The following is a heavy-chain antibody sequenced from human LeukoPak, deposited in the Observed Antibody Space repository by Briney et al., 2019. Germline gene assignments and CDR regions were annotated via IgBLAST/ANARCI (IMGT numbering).Heavy chain of an antibody. CDR2: INPNSGGT. D-gene: IGHD6-13*01. Sequence: ASVKVSCKASGYTFTGYYMHWVRQAPGQGLEWMGWINPNSGGTNYAQKFQGRVTMTRDTSISTAYMELSRLRSDDTAVYYCARVGGTAATLGGFWFDPWGQGTLVTVSS. V-gene: IGHV1-2*02. CDR3: ARVGGTAATLGGFWFDP. CDR1: GYTFTGYY. J-gene: IGHJ5*02.